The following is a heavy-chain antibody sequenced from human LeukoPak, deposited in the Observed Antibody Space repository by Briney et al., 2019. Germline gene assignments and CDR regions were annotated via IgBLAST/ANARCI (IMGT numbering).Heavy chain of an antibody. D-gene: IGHD3-22*01. CDR2: IWYDGSNK. CDR3: ARDLYDSSGQKTNYYYGMDV. CDR1: GFTFSSYG. J-gene: IGHJ6*02. V-gene: IGHV3-33*01. Sequence: HPGRSLRLSCAASGFTFSSYGMHWVRQAPGKGLEWVAVIWYDGSNKYYADSVKGRFTISRDNSKNTLYLQMNSLRAEDTAVYYCARDLYDSSGQKTNYYYGMDVWGQGTTVTVSS.